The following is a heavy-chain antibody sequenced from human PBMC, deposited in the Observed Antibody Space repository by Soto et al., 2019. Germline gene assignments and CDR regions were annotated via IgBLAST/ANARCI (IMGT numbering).Heavy chain of an antibody. D-gene: IGHD2-2*01. J-gene: IGHJ5*02. CDR2: IYYSGST. CDR1: GGSISSGDYY. Sequence: QVQLQESGPGLVKPSQTLSLTCTVSGGSISSGDYYWSWIRQPPGKGLEWIGYIYYSGSTYCNPSHKSRVTISVDSPKNQFSPKLSSVTAADTAVYYCARATIVLVPAAMVSHWFDPWGQGTLVTVSS. CDR3: ARATIVLVPAAMVSHWFDP. V-gene: IGHV4-30-4*01.